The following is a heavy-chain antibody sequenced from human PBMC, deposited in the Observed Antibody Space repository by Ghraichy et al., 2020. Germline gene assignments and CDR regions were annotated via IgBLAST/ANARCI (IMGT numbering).Heavy chain of an antibody. CDR1: GGSISSYY. CDR2: IYYSGST. CDR3: ARELPGGDGYNYSDAFDI. J-gene: IGHJ3*02. D-gene: IGHD5-24*01. V-gene: IGHV4-59*01. Sequence: SQTLSLTCTVSGGSISSYYWSWIQQPPGKGLEWIGYIYYSGSTNYNPSLKSRVTISVDTSKNQFSLKLSSVTAADTAVYYCARELPGGDGYNYSDAFDIWGQGTMVTVSS.